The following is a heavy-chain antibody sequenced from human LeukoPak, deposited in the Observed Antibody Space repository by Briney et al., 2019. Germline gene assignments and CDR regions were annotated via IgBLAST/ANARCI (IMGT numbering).Heavy chain of an antibody. CDR1: GFTFSAYA. CDR2: IRGGGTSE. D-gene: IGHD4-17*01. CDR3: ARDPNGDYIGAFDM. V-gene: IGHV3-23*01. J-gene: IGHJ3*02. Sequence: GRSLRLSCTASGFTFSAYAMRWVRQAPGKGPEWVSAIRGGGTSEFYADSVKGRFRISRDNSNDTVYLQMNSLRAEDTAVYYGARDPNGDYIGAFDMWGPGTMVTVSS.